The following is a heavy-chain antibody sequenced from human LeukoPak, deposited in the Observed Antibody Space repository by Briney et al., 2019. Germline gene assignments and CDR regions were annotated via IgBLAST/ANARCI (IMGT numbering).Heavy chain of an antibody. V-gene: IGHV1-69*13. CDR2: IIPIFGTA. CDR3: ARDWSYYYDSSGYYLVY. Sequence: ASVKVSCKASGGTFSSYAISWVRQAPGQGLEWMGGIIPIFGTANYAQKFQGRVTITADESTSTAYMELSSLRSEDMAVYYCARDWSYYYDSSGYYLVYWGQGTLVTVSS. D-gene: IGHD3-22*01. J-gene: IGHJ4*02. CDR1: GGTFSSYA.